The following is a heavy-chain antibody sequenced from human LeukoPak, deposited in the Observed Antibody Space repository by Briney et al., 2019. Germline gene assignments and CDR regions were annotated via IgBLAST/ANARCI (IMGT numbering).Heavy chain of an antibody. CDR1: GGSISSSSYY. Sequence: PSETLSLTCTVSGGSISSSSYYWGWIRQPPGKGLEWIGSIYYTGSPFYNPSLRSRVTMSVDTAENQFSLNLNSVTAADTAIYYCARQTYFYEASGLLNDNWGQGTLVTVSS. CDR2: IYYTGSP. CDR3: ARQTYFYEASGLLNDN. D-gene: IGHD5-12*01. J-gene: IGHJ4*02. V-gene: IGHV4-39*01.